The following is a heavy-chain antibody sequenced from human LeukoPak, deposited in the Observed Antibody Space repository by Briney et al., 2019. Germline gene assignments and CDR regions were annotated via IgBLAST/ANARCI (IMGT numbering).Heavy chain of an antibody. V-gene: IGHV4-59*08. CDR3: ARHGYSSGWKHDY. Sequence: PSETLSLTCTVSGGSTSSYYWSWIRQPPGKGLEWIGYIYYSGSTNYNPSLKSRVTISVDTSKNQFSLKLSSVTAADTAVYYCARHGYSSGWKHDYWGQGTLVTVSS. CDR2: IYYSGST. D-gene: IGHD6-19*01. CDR1: GGSTSSYY. J-gene: IGHJ4*02.